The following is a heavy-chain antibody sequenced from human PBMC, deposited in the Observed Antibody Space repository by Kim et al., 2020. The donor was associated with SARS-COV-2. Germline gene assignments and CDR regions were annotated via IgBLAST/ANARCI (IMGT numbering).Heavy chain of an antibody. CDR3: ANPRQPDY. Sequence: SEATTTYADSGQGRLTVSRANSKNPLYLQLSSRRAEDTAIYYCANPRQPDYWGQGTLVTVSS. J-gene: IGHJ4*02. D-gene: IGHD6-13*01. CDR2: SEATT. V-gene: IGHV3-23*01.